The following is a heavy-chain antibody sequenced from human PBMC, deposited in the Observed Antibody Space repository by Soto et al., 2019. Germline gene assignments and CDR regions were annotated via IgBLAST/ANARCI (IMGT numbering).Heavy chain of an antibody. CDR2: ISAYNGNT. D-gene: IGHD6-13*01. Sequence: QVQLVQSGAEVKKPGASVKVSCKASGYTFTSYGISWVRQAPGQGLEWMGWISAYNGNTNYAQKLQGRVTMTTDTSKSTADMELRSLRSGDTAVSCCARGVWGHASDYWGQGTLVTVSS. V-gene: IGHV1-18*01. CDR1: GYTFTSYG. CDR3: ARGVWGHASDY. J-gene: IGHJ4*02.